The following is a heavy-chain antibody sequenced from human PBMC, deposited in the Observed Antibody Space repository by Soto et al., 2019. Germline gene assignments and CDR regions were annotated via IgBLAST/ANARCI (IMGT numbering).Heavy chain of an antibody. Sequence: PSETLSLTWTVSGGSISSSGYIWTWIRQTPGKGLQWIGQINHSGSANYNPSLKSRVTISVHTSNSQFSLELSSVTAADTAVYYCARTPMPWGQGTLVTVSS. D-gene: IGHD2-2*01. V-gene: IGHV4-39*07. CDR2: INHSGSA. CDR1: GGSISSSGYI. J-gene: IGHJ5*02. CDR3: ARTPMP.